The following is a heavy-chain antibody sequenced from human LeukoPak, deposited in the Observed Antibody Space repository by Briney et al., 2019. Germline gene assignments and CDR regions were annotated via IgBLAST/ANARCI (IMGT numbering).Heavy chain of an antibody. J-gene: IGHJ3*02. D-gene: IGHD3-22*01. CDR3: ARDYDSSGYPGPGAFDI. CDR1: GGSISRYY. CDR2: IYTSGST. Sequence: SETVSLTCTVSGGSISRYYWSWIRQPAGKGLEWIGRIYTSGSTNYNPSLKSRVTMSVDTSKNQFSLKLSSVTAADTAVYYCARDYDSSGYPGPGAFDIWGQGTIVTVSS. V-gene: IGHV4-4*07.